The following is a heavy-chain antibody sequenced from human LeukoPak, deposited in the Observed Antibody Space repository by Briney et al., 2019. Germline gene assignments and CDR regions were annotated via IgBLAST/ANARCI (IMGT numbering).Heavy chain of an antibody. Sequence: AETLSLTCTVSGGSISSSSYYWGWIRQPPGKGLEWIGSIYYSGSTYYNPSLKSRVTISLDTSKNQFSLKLSSVTAADTAVYYCARHFVGSLAASGPFDYWGQGTLVTVSS. V-gene: IGHV4-39*01. D-gene: IGHD2-15*01. J-gene: IGHJ4*02. CDR2: IYYSGST. CDR3: ARHFVGSLAASGPFDY. CDR1: GGSISSSSYY.